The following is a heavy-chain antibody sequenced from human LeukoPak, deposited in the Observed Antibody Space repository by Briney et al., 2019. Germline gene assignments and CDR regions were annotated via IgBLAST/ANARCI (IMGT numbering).Heavy chain of an antibody. D-gene: IGHD6-13*01. V-gene: IGHV3-7*03. CDR1: GFTFDDYA. Sequence: HPGESLRLSCAASGFTFDDYAMHWVRQAPGKGLEWVANIYQDGSEKYYVDSVKGRFTISRDNSKNTLYLQMNSLRAEDTAVYYCAVQRTLWQQVLDHWGQGVLVTVSS. CDR3: AVQRTLWQQVLDH. J-gene: IGHJ4*02. CDR2: IYQDGSEK.